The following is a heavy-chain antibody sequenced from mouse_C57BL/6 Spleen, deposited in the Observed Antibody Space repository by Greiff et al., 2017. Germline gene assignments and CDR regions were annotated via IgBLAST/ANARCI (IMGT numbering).Heavy chain of an antibody. CDR3: TAWGDYGNYYAMDY. CDR2: IRLKSDNYAT. J-gene: IGHJ4*01. Sequence: EVQLQQSGGGLVQPGGSMKLSCVASGFTFSNYWMNWVRQSPEKGLEWVAQIRLKSDNYATHYAESVKGRFTISRDDSKSSVYLQMNNLRAEDTGIYYCTAWGDYGNYYAMDYWGQGTSVTVSS. V-gene: IGHV6-3*01. D-gene: IGHD2-4*01. CDR1: GFTFSNYW.